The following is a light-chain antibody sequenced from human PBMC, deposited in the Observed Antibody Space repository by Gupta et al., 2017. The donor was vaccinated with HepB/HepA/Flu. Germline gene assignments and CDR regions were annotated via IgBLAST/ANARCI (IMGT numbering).Light chain of an antibody. CDR2: DVS. CDR1: SSDVGGYNY. V-gene: IGLV2-14*03. CDR3: CSYTSTNTLL. Sequence: QSALTQPASVSGSPGQSITISCTGTSSDVGGYNYVYWYQQHPGKAPKLIIYDVSSRPSGVSNRFSGSKSGNTASLTISGLQADDEAAYYCCSYTSTNTLLFGGGTKLTVL. J-gene: IGLJ2*01.